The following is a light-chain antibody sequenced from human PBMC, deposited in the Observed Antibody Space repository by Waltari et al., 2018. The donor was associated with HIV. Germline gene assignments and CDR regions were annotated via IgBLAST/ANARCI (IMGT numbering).Light chain of an antibody. CDR1: QSISSSY. CDR3: KGYDDSFT. J-gene: IGKJ2*01. CDR2: ATS. V-gene: IGKV3D-20*02. Sequence: DIVLTQSPATLSLSPGAIATLSCRASQSISSSYLACYQQNPGQAPRLLSYATSTRATETPDRFSGRGSGTDFTLAINRLEPEDFALDYWKGYDDSFTFGQGTNLEVK.